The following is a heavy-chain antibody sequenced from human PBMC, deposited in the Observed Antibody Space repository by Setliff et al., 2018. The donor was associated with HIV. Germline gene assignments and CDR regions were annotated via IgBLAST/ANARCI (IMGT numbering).Heavy chain of an antibody. J-gene: IGHJ4*02. Sequence: ASVKVSCKASGYTSNNYYMHWVRQAPGQGLEWMGIINPSDNRTYYAQKFQGRVTMTRDTSTSSVYMELRSLRSEDTAVYYCARAYYDSVWGSHRYRFYYFDYWAREAWSPSPQ. V-gene: IGHV1-46*02. CDR1: GYTSNNYY. CDR2: INPSDNRT. D-gene: IGHD3-16*02. CDR3: ARAYYDSVWGSHRYRFYYFDY.